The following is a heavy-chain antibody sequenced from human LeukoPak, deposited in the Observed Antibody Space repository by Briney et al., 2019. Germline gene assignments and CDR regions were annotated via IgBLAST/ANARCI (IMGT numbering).Heavy chain of an antibody. V-gene: IGHV4-4*07. D-gene: IGHD4-23*01. CDR1: GGSISSYY. CDR3: ARDRNDYGGNFFDY. J-gene: IGHJ4*02. Sequence: SETLSLTCTVSGGSISSYYWSWIRRPAGKGLEWIGRIYTSGSTNYNPSLKSRVTMSVDTSKNQFSLKLSSVTAADTAVYYCARDRNDYGGNFFDYWGQGTLVTVSS. CDR2: IYTSGST.